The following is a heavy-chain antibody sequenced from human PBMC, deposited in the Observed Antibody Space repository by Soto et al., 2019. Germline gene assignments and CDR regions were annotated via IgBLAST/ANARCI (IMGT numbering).Heavy chain of an antibody. V-gene: IGHV3-7*01. CDR2: IKQDGSEK. Sequence: GGSLRLSCEASGFSLSSYWMNWVRQAPGKGLEWVASIKQDGSEKYYVDSVKGRFIISRDNAKNSLYLQVNSLRAEDTAVYYCQRAADGSCWYYYGMDVWGRGTMVTVSS. CDR3: QRAADGSCWYYYGMDV. J-gene: IGHJ6*02. D-gene: IGHD6-19*01. CDR1: GFSLSSYW.